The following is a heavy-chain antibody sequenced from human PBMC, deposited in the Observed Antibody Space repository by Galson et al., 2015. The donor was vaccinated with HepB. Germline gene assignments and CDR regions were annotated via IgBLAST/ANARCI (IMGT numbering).Heavy chain of an antibody. CDR3: AKLEAYGSGSYTNQWPYYYYYGMDV. D-gene: IGHD3-10*01. J-gene: IGHJ6*02. CDR1: GFTFSSYG. V-gene: IGHV3-30*02. CDR2: IRYDGSNK. Sequence: SLRLSCAASGFTFSSYGMHWVRQAPGKGLEWVAFIRYDGSNKYYADSVKGRFTISRDNSKNTLYLQMNSLRAEDTAVYYCAKLEAYGSGSYTNQWPYYYYYGMDVWGQGTTVTVSS.